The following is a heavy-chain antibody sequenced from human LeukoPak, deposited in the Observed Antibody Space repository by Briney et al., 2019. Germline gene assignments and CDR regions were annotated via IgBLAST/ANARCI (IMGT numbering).Heavy chain of an antibody. J-gene: IGHJ5*01. D-gene: IGHD2-21*02. Sequence: SETLSLTCSVSVYSISSGSYWGWLRQPPGKGLEWIGTIYRSETTYSNPSLKRRVTVSVDTSKNQFSLNLISVTAADTAVYYCARDSDLRQFYSWGQGALVTVSS. CDR2: IYRSETT. CDR3: ARDSDLRQFYS. V-gene: IGHV4-38-2*02. CDR1: VYSISSGSY.